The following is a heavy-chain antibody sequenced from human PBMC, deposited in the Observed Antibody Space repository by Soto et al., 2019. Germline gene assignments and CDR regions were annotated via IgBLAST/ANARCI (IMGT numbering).Heavy chain of an antibody. D-gene: IGHD2-2*01. J-gene: IGHJ4*02. CDR1: GYTFTSYG. Sequence: QVQLVQSGAEVKKPGASVKVSCKASGYTFTSYGISWLRQAPGQGLEWMGWISAYNGNTNYAQKLQGRVTMTTDTSTSTAYMELRSLRSDDTAVYYCARDEDIVVVPAATRFDYWGQGTLVTVSS. CDR3: ARDEDIVVVPAATRFDY. V-gene: IGHV1-18*01. CDR2: ISAYNGNT.